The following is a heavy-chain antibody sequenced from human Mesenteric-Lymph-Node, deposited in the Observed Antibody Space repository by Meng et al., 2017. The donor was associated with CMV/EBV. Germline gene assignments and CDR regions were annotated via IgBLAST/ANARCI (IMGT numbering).Heavy chain of an antibody. D-gene: IGHD3-10*01. CDR1: GFTVSKNH. Sequence: GGSLRLSCEASGFTVSKNHMNWVRQVPGKGLEWVSVLYYGGSTFYIDSVKGRFTIATDSSKNTLYLQMNSLRAEDTAMYYCARSGAIDAFDIWGQGTMVTVS. CDR3: ARSGAIDAFDI. J-gene: IGHJ3*02. V-gene: IGHV3-53*01. CDR2: LYYGGST.